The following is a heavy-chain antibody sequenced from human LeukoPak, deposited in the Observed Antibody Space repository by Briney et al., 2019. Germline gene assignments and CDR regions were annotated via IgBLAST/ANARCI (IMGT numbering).Heavy chain of an antibody. Sequence: PGGALRLSCAASGFTFSSYWMRWVRQAPGKGLEGVANIKQDGSEKYYVESVKGRFTISRDNAKNSLYLQMNSLRAEDTAVYYCARLWGYCSSTSCYKWGQGTLVTVSS. CDR3: ARLWGYCSSTSCYK. J-gene: IGHJ4*02. CDR2: IKQDGSEK. V-gene: IGHV3-7*03. D-gene: IGHD2-2*02. CDR1: GFTFSSYW.